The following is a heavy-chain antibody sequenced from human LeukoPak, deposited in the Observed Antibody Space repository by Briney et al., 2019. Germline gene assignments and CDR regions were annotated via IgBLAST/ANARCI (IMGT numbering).Heavy chain of an antibody. Sequence: GGSLRLSCAASGFTFDDYGMSWVRQAPGKGLEWVSGINWNGGSTGYADSVKGRFTISRDNAKNSLYLQMNSLRAEDTAVYYCARDQGYSAFDYWGQGTLVTVSS. V-gene: IGHV3-20*04. CDR3: ARDQGYSAFDY. CDR1: GFTFDDYG. J-gene: IGHJ4*02. CDR2: INWNGGST. D-gene: IGHD4-11*01.